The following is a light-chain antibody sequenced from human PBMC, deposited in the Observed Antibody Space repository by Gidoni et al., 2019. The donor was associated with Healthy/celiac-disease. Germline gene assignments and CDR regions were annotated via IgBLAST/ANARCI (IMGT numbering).Light chain of an antibody. CDR3: QQRSNWPPWT. V-gene: IGKV3-11*01. CDR2: DAS. J-gene: IGKJ1*01. CDR1: PRVSSY. Sequence: ELVLTQSRATLSLSPGERATPSSRASPRVSSYLAWYQQKPGQAPRLLIYDASNRAPGIPARFSGSGSGTAFTLTISSLEPEDFAVYYCQQRSNWPPWTFGQXTKVEIK.